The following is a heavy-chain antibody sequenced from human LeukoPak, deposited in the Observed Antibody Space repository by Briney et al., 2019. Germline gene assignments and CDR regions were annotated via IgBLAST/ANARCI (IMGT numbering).Heavy chain of an antibody. CDR3: ARVEAYSGYDYDHANYYYYYMDV. CDR1: GGTFSSYA. CDR2: IIPIFGTA. D-gene: IGHD5-12*01. V-gene: IGHV1-69*13. Sequence: ASVKVSCKASGGTFSSYAISWVRQAPGQGLEWMGGIIPIFGTANYAQKFQGRVTITADESTSTAYMELSSLRSEDTAVYYCARVEAYSGYDYDHANYYYYYMDVWGKGTTVTVSS. J-gene: IGHJ6*03.